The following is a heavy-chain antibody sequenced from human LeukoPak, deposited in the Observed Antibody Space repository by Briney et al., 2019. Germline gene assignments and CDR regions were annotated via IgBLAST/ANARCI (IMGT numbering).Heavy chain of an antibody. V-gene: IGHV4-59*01. Sequence: SETLSLTYTVSGGSISSYYWSWIRQPPGKGLEWIGYIYYSGSTNYNPSLKSRVTISVDTSKNQFSLKLSSVTAADTAVYYCARHSGVTVRYYYYYYGMDVWGQGTTVTVSS. J-gene: IGHJ6*02. D-gene: IGHD2-21*02. CDR3: ARHSGVTVRYYYYYYGMDV. CDR2: IYYSGST. CDR1: GGSISSYY.